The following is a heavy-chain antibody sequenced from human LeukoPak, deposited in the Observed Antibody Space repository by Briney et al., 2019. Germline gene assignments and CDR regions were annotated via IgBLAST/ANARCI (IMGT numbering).Heavy chain of an antibody. Sequence: SEILSLTCTVAVRSISSYYGSWIRQPPGKGLEWIGYIYYSGSTNYNPSLKSRVTISVDTSKNQFSLKLSSVTAADTAVYYCARATQWELLVDYWGQGTLVTVSS. J-gene: IGHJ4*02. CDR1: VRSISSYY. V-gene: IGHV4-59*01. D-gene: IGHD1-26*01. CDR2: IYYSGST. CDR3: ARATQWELLVDY.